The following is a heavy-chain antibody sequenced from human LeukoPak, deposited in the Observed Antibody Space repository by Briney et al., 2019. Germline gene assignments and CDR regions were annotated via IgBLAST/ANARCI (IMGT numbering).Heavy chain of an antibody. J-gene: IGHJ6*02. V-gene: IGHV3-23*01. Sequence: GRSLRLSRAASGFTFSPYAMSWVRQAPGKGLEWVSLISDSGDSTFYADSVKGRLTISRDNSKNTLYLQMNSLRAEDTAVYYGMDVWGQGTTVTVSS. CDR3: MDV. CDR2: ISDSGDST. CDR1: GFTFSPYA.